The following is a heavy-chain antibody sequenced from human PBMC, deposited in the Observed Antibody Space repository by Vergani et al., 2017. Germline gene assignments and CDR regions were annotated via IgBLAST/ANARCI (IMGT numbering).Heavy chain of an antibody. D-gene: IGHD4-11*01. CDR1: GFIFSDYN. CDR3: AREMSNEGFDY. CDR2: ISGRSSYV. V-gene: IGHV3-21*02. J-gene: IGHJ4*02. Sequence: EVQVVQSGGGLVKPGGSLRLSCETSGFIFSDYNLNWVRQAPGSGLEWVASISGRSSYVNYAVSVKGRFTISRDNAKNSLFLQMNSLRAEDTAVYYCAREMSNEGFDYWGQGTRVTVS.